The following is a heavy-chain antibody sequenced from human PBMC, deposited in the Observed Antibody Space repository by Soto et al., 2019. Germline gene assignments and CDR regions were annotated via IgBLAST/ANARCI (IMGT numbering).Heavy chain of an antibody. V-gene: IGHV3-23*01. CDR1: GFTFSSYA. CDR2: ISGSGGST. J-gene: IGHJ5*01. Sequence: PGGSLRLSCAASGFTFSSYAMSWVRQAPGKGLEWVSAISGSGGSTYYADSVKGRFTISRDNSDNTLYLQVHSLRAEDTAVYYCAKDRRAGGNSAFYFDFWGQGAQVTVSS. D-gene: IGHD3-16*01. CDR3: AKDRRAGGNSAFYFDF.